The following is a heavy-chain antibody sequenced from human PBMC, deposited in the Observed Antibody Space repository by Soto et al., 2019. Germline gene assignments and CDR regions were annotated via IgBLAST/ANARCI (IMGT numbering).Heavy chain of an antibody. CDR3: ARVQYSGYDFKLAFDM. V-gene: IGHV1-3*01. CDR1: GYTFANYA. J-gene: IGHJ3*02. Sequence: QVQLVQSGAQVKKPGASVKVSCKASGYTFANYALHWVRQAPGRRLEWMGWIHAGNGDTKNSQSFQGRVTITRDTSASTAHMDLSSLTSEDTAVYCWARVQYSGYDFKLAFDMWGQGTMVTVSS. D-gene: IGHD5-12*01. CDR2: IHAGNGDT.